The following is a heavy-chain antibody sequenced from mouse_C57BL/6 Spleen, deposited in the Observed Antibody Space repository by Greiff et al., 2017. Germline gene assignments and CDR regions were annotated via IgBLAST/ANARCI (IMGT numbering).Heavy chain of an antibody. Sequence: VQLQESGAELVKPGASVKLSCKASGYTFTSYWMHWVKQRPGQGLEWIGMIHPNSGSTNYNEKFKSKATLTVDKSSSTAYMQLSSLTSEDSAVYYCANLLWLRRGGFDYWGQGTTLTVSS. V-gene: IGHV1-64*01. CDR1: GYTFTSYW. CDR3: ANLLWLRRGGFDY. J-gene: IGHJ2*01. CDR2: IHPNSGST. D-gene: IGHD2-2*01.